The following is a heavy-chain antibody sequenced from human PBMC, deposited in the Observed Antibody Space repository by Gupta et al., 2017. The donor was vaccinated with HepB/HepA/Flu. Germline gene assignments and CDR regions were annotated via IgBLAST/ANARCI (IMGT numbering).Heavy chain of an antibody. J-gene: IGHJ4*02. CDR1: GFTVGSTS. Sequence: EVQLVESGGGLVHPGGSLRLSCAASGFTVGSTSMAWVRQIPGKGLEWVSLITSGGTTYYADSVKDRFTISRDNSENTVYLQMNSLRAEDTAVYYCARVGGSETYYRTWGQGTLVTVSS. V-gene: IGHV3-66*01. D-gene: IGHD3-10*01. CDR3: ARVGGSETYYRT. CDR2: ITSGGTT.